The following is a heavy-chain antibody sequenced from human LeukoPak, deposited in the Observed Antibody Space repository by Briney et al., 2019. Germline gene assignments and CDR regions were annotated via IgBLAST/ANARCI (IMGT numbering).Heavy chain of an antibody. Sequence: GGSLRLSCEASRFIFSSYSMNWVRQAPGKGLEWLSYISESSSHRYYADSVKGRFTISRDNAKNSLYLEMNSLRAEDTAVYYCARSGVHIVVVTALPDAFDIWGQGTMVTVSS. CDR2: ISESSSHR. V-gene: IGHV3-21*06. CDR1: RFIFSSYS. CDR3: ARSGVHIVVVTALPDAFDI. J-gene: IGHJ3*02. D-gene: IGHD2-21*02.